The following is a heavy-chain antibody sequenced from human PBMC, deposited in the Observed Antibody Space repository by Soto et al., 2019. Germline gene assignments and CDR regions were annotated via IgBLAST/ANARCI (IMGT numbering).Heavy chain of an antibody. Sequence: QVQLQESGPGLVKPSETLALTCTVSGASISSYYWSWIRPPPGKGLEWIGYIFHIGRTNYNPSLESRVSISLDTSKNQFSLKLTSVTAADTAVYYCARDRDSNYLTNDYFDGMDVWGQGTTVTVSS. CDR2: IFHIGRT. J-gene: IGHJ6*02. CDR3: ARDRDSNYLTNDYFDGMDV. CDR1: GASISSYY. V-gene: IGHV4-59*01. D-gene: IGHD4-4*01.